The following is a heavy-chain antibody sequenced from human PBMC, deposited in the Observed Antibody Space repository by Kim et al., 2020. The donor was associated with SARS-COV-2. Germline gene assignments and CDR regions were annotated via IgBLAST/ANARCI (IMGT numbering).Heavy chain of an antibody. D-gene: IGHD3-10*01. CDR3: ARAGILWFTEDY. V-gene: IGHV3-33*01. Sequence: YYADSVKGRFTMSRDNSKNTLYLQMNSLRAEDTAVYYCARAGILWFTEDYWGQGTLVTVSS. J-gene: IGHJ4*02.